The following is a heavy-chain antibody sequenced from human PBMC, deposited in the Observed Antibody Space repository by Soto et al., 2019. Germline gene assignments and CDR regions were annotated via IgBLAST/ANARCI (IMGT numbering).Heavy chain of an antibody. V-gene: IGHV1-2*02. CDR2: INPATGAA. D-gene: IGHD3-3*01. CDR3: ARGGGVGVAGSAAFDM. CDR1: GYPVTAYY. J-gene: IGHJ3*02. Sequence: QLHLVQSGAVVKKPGASVTVSCSESGYPVTAYYMHWVRQAPGRGLVWMGGINPATGAAKYTQTFQGRVTVNRDTSTSTVFMELSGLTSEYTAAFYWARGGGVGVAGSAAFDMWVQGTVVTVSS.